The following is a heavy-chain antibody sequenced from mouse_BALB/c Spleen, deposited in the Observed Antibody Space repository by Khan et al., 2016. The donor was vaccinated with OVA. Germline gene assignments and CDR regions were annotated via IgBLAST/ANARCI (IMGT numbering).Heavy chain of an antibody. J-gene: IGHJ2*01. V-gene: IGHV1S132*01. D-gene: IGHD3-3*01. CDR2: IYPGTDNS. CDR1: GYIFTSYW. Sequence: QVQLKESGAELVRPGASVKLSCKTSGYIFTSYWIHWVKQRSGQGLEWIARIYPGTDNSYYHEKFKDKATLTADNSSSTAYMQLSSLKSEDSDVYFCAREEAVYPFDHGGQGTTLTVSS. CDR3: AREEAVYPFDH.